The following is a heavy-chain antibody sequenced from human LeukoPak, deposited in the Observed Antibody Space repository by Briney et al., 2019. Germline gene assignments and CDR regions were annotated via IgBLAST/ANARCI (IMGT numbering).Heavy chain of an antibody. Sequence: PSQTLSLTCTVSGGSISSGGYYWSWIRQPAGKGLEWIGRIYTSGSTNYNPSLKSRVTMSVDTSKNQFSLKLSSVTAADTAVYYCARVRGSYYYYFDYWGQGTLVTVSS. D-gene: IGHD1-26*01. V-gene: IGHV4-61*02. CDR1: GGSISSGGYY. CDR3: ARVRGSYYYYFDY. CDR2: IYTSGST. J-gene: IGHJ4*02.